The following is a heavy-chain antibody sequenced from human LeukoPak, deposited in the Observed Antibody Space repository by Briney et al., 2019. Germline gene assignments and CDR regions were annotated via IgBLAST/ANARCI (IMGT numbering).Heavy chain of an antibody. Sequence: SQTLSLTCTVSGGSISSGGYYWSWIRQHPGKGLEWIGYIYYGGSTYYNPSLKSRVTISVDTSKNQFSLKLSSVTAADTAVYYCAREDILTGYAIDYWGQGTLVTVSS. D-gene: IGHD3-9*01. CDR2: IYYGGST. CDR1: GGSISSGGYY. J-gene: IGHJ4*02. CDR3: AREDILTGYAIDY. V-gene: IGHV4-31*03.